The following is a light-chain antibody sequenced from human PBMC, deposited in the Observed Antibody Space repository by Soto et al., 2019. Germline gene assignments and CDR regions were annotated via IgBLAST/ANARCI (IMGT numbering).Light chain of an antibody. V-gene: IGKV1-5*01. CDR1: QSINNL. Sequence: DVQMTQSPSTLSVSVGDRVTLTCRASQSINNLLASYQQKPPNAPKFLIYDVSTFESAVPSRFSGSGSGTDFTLTISSLQPEDFATYYCQQFNNYPITFGQGTRVEIK. CDR3: QQFNNYPIT. J-gene: IGKJ5*01. CDR2: DVS.